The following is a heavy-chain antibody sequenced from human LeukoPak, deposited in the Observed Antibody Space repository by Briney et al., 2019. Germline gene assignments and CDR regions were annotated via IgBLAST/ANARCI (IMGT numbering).Heavy chain of an antibody. CDR3: ARLSPMTTFSPTVRYYYYYMDV. CDR2: INHSGST. Sequence: PSETLSLTCAVYGGPFSGYYWSWIRQPPGKGLEWIGEINHSGSTNYNPSLKSRVTISVDTSKDQFSLKLSSVTAADTAVYYCARLSPMTTFSPTVRYYYYYMDVWGKGTTVTVSS. V-gene: IGHV4-34*01. J-gene: IGHJ6*03. D-gene: IGHD4-11*01. CDR1: GGPFSGYY.